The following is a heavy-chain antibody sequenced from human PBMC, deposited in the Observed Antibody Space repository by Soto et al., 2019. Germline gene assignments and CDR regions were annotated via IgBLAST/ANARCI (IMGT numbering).Heavy chain of an antibody. J-gene: IGHJ3*01. Sequence: QVRLVESGGGAVKAGGSLRLSCEASGFTVSDYFMAWVRQSSRQGLEWIASASFGGGYITYADSVKGRFTIFKDNGKGSLDLQMDGLRAEDTAVYYCTRIDLAAYAFDFWGQGAMVTVSS. CDR2: ASFGGGYI. CDR1: GFTVSDYF. D-gene: IGHD6-25*01. V-gene: IGHV3-11*01. CDR3: TRIDLAAYAFDF.